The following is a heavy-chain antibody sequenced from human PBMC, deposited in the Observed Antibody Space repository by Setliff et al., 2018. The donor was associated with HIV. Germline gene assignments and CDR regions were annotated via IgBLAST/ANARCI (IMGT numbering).Heavy chain of an antibody. Sequence: ASVKVSCKTSGYTFTSYAINWVRQAPGQGLEWMGWINTNTGSPTYAQGFTGRFVFSFDTSVSTAYLQLSGLKAEDTAVYYCATRGEQLYFYGMDVWGQGTTVTVSS. CDR1: GYTFTSYA. D-gene: IGHD1-26*01. J-gene: IGHJ6*02. V-gene: IGHV7-4-1*02. CDR2: INTNTGSP. CDR3: ATRGEQLYFYGMDV.